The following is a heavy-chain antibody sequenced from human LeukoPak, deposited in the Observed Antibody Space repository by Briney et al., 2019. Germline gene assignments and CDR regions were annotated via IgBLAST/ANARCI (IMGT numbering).Heavy chain of an antibody. J-gene: IGHJ5*02. V-gene: IGHV4-39*07. CDR2: IYYSGST. Sequence: GSLRLSCAASGFTFSSYGMNWVRQPPGKGLEWIGSIYYSGSTYYNPSLKSRVTISVDTSKNQFSLKLSSVTAADTAVYYCARVGDFMTWGQGTLVTVSS. D-gene: IGHD3-16*01. CDR1: GFTFSSYG. CDR3: ARVGDFMT.